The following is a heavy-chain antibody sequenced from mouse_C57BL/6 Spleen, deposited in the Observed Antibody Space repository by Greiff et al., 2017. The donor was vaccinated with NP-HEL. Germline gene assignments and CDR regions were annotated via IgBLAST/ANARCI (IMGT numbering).Heavy chain of an antibody. V-gene: IGHV1-78*01. CDR1: GYTFTDHT. Sequence: QVQLQQSDAELVKPGASVKISCKVSGYTFTDHTIHWMKQRPEQGLEWIGYIYPRDGSTKYTEKFKGKATFTADKSSSTAYMQLNSRTSADYAVYVCARRGSGVPDYYAMDYWGQGTSVTVSS. D-gene: IGHD5-1*01. CDR3: ARRGSGVPDYYAMDY. J-gene: IGHJ4*01. CDR2: IYPRDGST.